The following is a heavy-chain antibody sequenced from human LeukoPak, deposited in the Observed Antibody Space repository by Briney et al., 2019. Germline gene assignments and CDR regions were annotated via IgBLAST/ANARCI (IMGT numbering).Heavy chain of an antibody. CDR3: TVMAKGDDY. Sequence: PGGSLRLSCAASGFTFDDYAMHWVRQAPGKGLEWVSGISWNSGSIGYADSVKGRFTISRDNAKNSLYLQMNSLRAEDTALYYCTVMAKGDDYWGQGTLVTVSS. V-gene: IGHV3-9*01. CDR1: GFTFDDYA. J-gene: IGHJ4*02. D-gene: IGHD3-16*01. CDR2: ISWNSGSI.